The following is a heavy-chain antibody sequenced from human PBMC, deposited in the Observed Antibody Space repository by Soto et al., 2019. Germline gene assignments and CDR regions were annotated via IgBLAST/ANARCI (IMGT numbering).Heavy chain of an antibody. CDR1: GFTFGDYA. CDR2: IRSKAYGGTT. Sequence: PGGSLRLSCTASGFTFGDYAMSWFRQAPGKGLEWVGFIRSKAYGGTTEYAASVEGRFTISGDDSKGIAYLQMNSLKTEDTAVYYCTRDPRGYTYGFPYWGQGTLVTVSS. V-gene: IGHV3-49*03. CDR3: TRDPRGYTYGFPY. D-gene: IGHD5-18*01. J-gene: IGHJ4*02.